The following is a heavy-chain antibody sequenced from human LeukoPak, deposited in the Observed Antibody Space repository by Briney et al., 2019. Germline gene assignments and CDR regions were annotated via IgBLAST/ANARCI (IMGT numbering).Heavy chain of an antibody. Sequence: SETLSLTCTVSGGSISSYFWTWIRQPAGKGLEWIGRVYARGSTNYNPSLKSRVTMSVDPSKNQFSLKLSSVTAADTAVYYCARGQGDYYGSGSPLGYWGQGTLVTVSS. CDR1: GGSISSYF. D-gene: IGHD3-10*01. CDR3: ARGQGDYYGSGSPLGY. J-gene: IGHJ4*02. CDR2: VYARGST. V-gene: IGHV4-4*07.